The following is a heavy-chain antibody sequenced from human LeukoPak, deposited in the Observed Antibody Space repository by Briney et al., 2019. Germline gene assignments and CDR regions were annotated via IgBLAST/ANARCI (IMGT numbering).Heavy chain of an antibody. D-gene: IGHD3-22*01. CDR2: IYYSGST. J-gene: IGHJ5*02. CDR3: AIHVGDSMPFDP. CDR1: GGSISSYY. Sequence: SETLSLTCTVSGGSISSYYWSWIRQPPGKGLEWIGYIYYSGSTNYNPSHKSRVTISVDTSKNQFSLKLSSVTAADTAVYYCAIHVGDSMPFDPWGQGTLVTVSS. V-gene: IGHV4-59*01.